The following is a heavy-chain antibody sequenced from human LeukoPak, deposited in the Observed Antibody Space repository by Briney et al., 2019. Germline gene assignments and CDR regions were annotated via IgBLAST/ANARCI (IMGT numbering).Heavy chain of an antibody. CDR1: GFTLSSYK. Sequence: SGGSLRLSCAASGFTLSSYKMNWVRQAPGKGLEWVSFISISSNYISYADSVKGRFTISRDNAKSSLYLQMHSLRAEDTAVYYCARDMGPYSSPYYFDYWGQGSLVTVSS. CDR3: ARDMGPYSSPYYFDY. V-gene: IGHV3-21*01. CDR2: ISISSNYI. J-gene: IGHJ4*02. D-gene: IGHD5-18*01.